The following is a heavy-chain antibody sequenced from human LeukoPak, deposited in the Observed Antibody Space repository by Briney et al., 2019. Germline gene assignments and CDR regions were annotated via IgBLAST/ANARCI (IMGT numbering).Heavy chain of an antibody. CDR3: ARVQYSSSVDY. D-gene: IGHD6-6*01. Sequence: SETLSLTCAVYGGSFSGYYWSWIRQSPGKGLEWIGEINHSGSSDYNPSLKSRVTISVDTSKNQFSLKLTSVTAADTAVYYCARVQYSSSVDYWGQGTLVTVSS. CDR2: INHSGSS. CDR1: GGSFSGYY. V-gene: IGHV4-34*01. J-gene: IGHJ4*02.